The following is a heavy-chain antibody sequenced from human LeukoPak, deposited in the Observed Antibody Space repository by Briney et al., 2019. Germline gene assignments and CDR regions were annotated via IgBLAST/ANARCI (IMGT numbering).Heavy chain of an antibody. CDR1: GYSFTSYW. J-gene: IGHJ5*02. D-gene: IGHD2-15*01. CDR2: IYPGDSDT. V-gene: IGHV5-51*01. Sequence: PGESLKISCKGSGYSFTSYWIVWVRQMPGKGLEWMGIIYPGDSDTRYSPSFQGQVTISADRSISTAYLQWNSLKASDTAMSYCAISRGYPGRFDPWGQGTLVTVSS. CDR3: AISRGYPGRFDP.